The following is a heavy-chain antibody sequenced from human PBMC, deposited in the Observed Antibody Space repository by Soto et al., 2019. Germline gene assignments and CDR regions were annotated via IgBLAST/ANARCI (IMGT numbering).Heavy chain of an antibody. D-gene: IGHD6-13*01. CDR3: ATSGDSSSGHYYYGMDV. Sequence: QVQLQESGPGLVKPSETPSLTCTVSGASVSSGSYYWSWIRQPPGKGLEWIGYIYYSGSTKYNPSLKSRVTISVDTSKNQFALKLSSVTAADTAVYYCATSGDSSSGHYYYGMDVWGQGTTVTVSS. CDR2: IYYSGST. J-gene: IGHJ6*02. V-gene: IGHV4-61*01. CDR1: GASVSSGSYY.